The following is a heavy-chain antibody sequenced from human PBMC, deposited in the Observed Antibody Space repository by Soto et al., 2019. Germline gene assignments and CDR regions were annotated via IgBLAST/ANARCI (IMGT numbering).Heavy chain of an antibody. CDR3: RSSSRYSTDV. D-gene: IGHD6-13*01. CDR1: GGSITSSFY. Sequence: QLQLQESGPGLVKPSETLSLSCTVSGGSITSSFYWGWIRQPPGKGLEWIGSIYGTGNTYYNPSLKGRVTISAHTSKNQFSLNLISVPAADTAVYYCRSSSRYSTDVWGQGATVTVSS. V-gene: IGHV4-39*01. J-gene: IGHJ6*02. CDR2: IYGTGNT.